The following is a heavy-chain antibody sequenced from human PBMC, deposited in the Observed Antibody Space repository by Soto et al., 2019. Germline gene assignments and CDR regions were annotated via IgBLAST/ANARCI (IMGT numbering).Heavy chain of an antibody. CDR3: ARWWSGSRQGFDP. D-gene: IGHD3-3*01. CDR2: IYYSGST. CDR1: GGSISRGDYY. Sequence: QVQLQESGPGLVKPSQTLSLTCTVSGGSISRGDYYWSWIRQHPGKGLEWIGYIYYSGSTYYNPSLPSRVTISVDTSKNQFSLKLSCVTAADTAVYYCARWWSGSRQGFDPWGQGTLVSVSS. J-gene: IGHJ5*02. V-gene: IGHV4-31*03.